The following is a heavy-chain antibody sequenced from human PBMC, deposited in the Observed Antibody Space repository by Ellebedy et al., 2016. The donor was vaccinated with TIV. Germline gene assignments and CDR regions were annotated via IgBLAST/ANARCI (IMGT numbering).Heavy chain of an antibody. Sequence: GGSLRLSCTASGFTFGDYAMSWFRQAPGKGLEWVGFIRSKAYGGTTEYAASVKGRFTISRDDSKSIAYLQMNSLKTEDTAVYYCTRDNLRYFDWLSLYYYYYGMDVWGQGTTVTVSS. D-gene: IGHD3-9*01. J-gene: IGHJ6*02. CDR1: GFTFGDYA. V-gene: IGHV3-49*03. CDR2: IRSKAYGGTT. CDR3: TRDNLRYFDWLSLYYYYYGMDV.